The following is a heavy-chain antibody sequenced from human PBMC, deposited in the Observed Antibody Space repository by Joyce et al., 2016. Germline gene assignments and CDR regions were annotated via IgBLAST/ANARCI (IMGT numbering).Heavy chain of an antibody. Sequence: QVQLVESGGGLVKPGGSLRLSCAASGFIFSDYYLSWIRQARGKGLELVSYISSSGSFKNYADSVKGRFTISRDNAKNSLYLQMNSLRAEETAVYYCARVRNDFWSGPDYWGQGTLVTVSS. CDR1: GFIFSDYY. CDR3: ARVRNDFWSGPDY. CDR2: ISSSGSFK. J-gene: IGHJ4*02. D-gene: IGHD3-3*01. V-gene: IGHV3-11*06.